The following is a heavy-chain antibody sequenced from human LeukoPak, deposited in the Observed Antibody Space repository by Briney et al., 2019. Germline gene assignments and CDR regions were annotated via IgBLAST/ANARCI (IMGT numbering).Heavy chain of an antibody. J-gene: IGHJ4*02. Sequence: PGGSLRLSCAASGFTFSDYYMSWIRQAPGKGLEWVSYISSSSGYTNYADSVKGRFTISTDNAKNSLFLQMNSLRAEDTAVYYCARDLLLWFGELSGDSDYWGQGTLVTVSS. CDR1: GFTFSDYY. CDR2: ISSSSGYT. D-gene: IGHD3-10*01. V-gene: IGHV3-11*05. CDR3: ARDLLLWFGELSGDSDY.